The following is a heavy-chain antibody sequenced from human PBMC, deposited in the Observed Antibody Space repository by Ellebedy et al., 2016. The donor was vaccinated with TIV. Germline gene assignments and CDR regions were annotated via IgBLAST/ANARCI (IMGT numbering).Heavy chain of an antibody. CDR3: ARDSDILTGYYGPSYFDY. CDR2: ISYDGSNK. D-gene: IGHD3-9*01. V-gene: IGHV3-30-3*01. J-gene: IGHJ4*02. CDR1: GFTFSSYA. Sequence: GGSLRLXXAASGFTFSSYAMHWVRQAPGKGLEWVAVISYDGSNKYYADSVKGRFTISRDNSKNTLYLQMNSLRAEDTAVYYCARDSDILTGYYGPSYFDYWGQGTLVTVSS.